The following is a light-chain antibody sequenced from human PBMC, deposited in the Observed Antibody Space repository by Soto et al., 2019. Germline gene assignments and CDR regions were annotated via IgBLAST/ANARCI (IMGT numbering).Light chain of an antibody. CDR3: QQYGTSPRT. V-gene: IGKV3-20*01. CDR1: QSVRNNY. J-gene: IGKJ1*01. Sequence: EIVLTQSPCTLSLSPGERATLSCRAIQSVRNNYLAWYQQRPGQAPRLLIYAASSRATGIPDRFSGSGSGTDFTLTISRLEPEDFAVYYCQQYGTSPRTFGQGTKVDIK. CDR2: AAS.